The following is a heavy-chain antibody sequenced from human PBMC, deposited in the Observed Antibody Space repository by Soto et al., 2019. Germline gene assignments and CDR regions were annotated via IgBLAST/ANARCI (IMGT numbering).Heavy chain of an antibody. CDR2: ISYDGSNT. CDR1: GFTFSSYG. V-gene: IGHV3-30*18. D-gene: IGHD1-26*01. CDR3: AKERVLSGSYYISSSYYFDY. J-gene: IGHJ4*02. Sequence: QVQLVESGGGVVQPGRSLRLSCVASGFTFSSYGMHWVRQAPGKGLERVAIISYDGSNTYYADSVKGRFTISRYNSKNTLYLQMHSLRAEDTSAYYCAKERVLSGSYYISSSYYFDYWGQGTLVTVSS.